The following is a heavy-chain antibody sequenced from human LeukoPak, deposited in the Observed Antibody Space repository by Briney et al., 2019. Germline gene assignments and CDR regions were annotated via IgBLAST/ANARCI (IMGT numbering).Heavy chain of an antibody. CDR2: IDYSGST. CDR1: TGSINSYY. V-gene: IGHV4-59*01. Sequence: PSETLSLTCTVSTGSINSYYWSWIRQPPGKGLEWIGYIDYSGSTNYNPSLKSRVTISVDTSKNQFSLQLGSVTAADTAVYYCARHIIYSKKPSFDHWGQGTLVTVSS. D-gene: IGHD4-11*01. J-gene: IGHJ4*02. CDR3: ARHIIYSKKPSFDH.